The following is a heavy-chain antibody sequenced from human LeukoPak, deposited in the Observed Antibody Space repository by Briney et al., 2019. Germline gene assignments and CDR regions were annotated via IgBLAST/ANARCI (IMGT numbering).Heavy chain of an antibody. CDR2: IYYSGST. CDR3: ARADGYCRSSSCYSSNWFGP. J-gene: IGHJ5*02. D-gene: IGHD2-15*01. V-gene: IGHV4-59*01. Sequence: PSETLSLTCTVSGGSISSYYWSWIRQPPRKGLEWIGYIYYSGSTNYNPSLKSRVTISVDTSKNQFSLKLSSVTVVDTAVYYCARADGYCRSSSCYSSNWFGPWGQGTLVTVSS. CDR1: GGSISSYY.